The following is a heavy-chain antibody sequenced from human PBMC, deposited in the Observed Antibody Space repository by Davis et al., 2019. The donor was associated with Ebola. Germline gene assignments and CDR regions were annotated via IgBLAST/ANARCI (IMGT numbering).Heavy chain of an antibody. CDR1: GYTFTSYA. CDR2: ISAYNGNT. Sequence: AASVKVSCKASGYTFTSYAMNWVRQAPGQGLEWMGWISAYNGNTNYAQKLQGRVTMTTDTSTSTAYMELRSLRSEDTAVYYCARDLGDYGIDVWGKGTTVTVSS. V-gene: IGHV1-18*01. J-gene: IGHJ6*04. D-gene: IGHD3-10*01. CDR3: ARDLGDYGIDV.